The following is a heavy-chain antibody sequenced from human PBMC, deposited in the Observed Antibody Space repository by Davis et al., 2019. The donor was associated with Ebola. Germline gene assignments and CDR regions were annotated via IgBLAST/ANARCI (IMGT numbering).Heavy chain of an antibody. V-gene: IGHV4-34*01. D-gene: IGHD3-3*01. CDR3: ARAYYDFWSGYYDFRRGWFDP. J-gene: IGHJ5*02. CDR1: GGSFSGYY. Sequence: PSETLSLTCAVYGGSFSGYYWSWIRQPPGKGLEWIGEINHSGSTNYNPSLKSRVTISVDTSKNQFSLKLSSVTAADTAVYYCARAYYDFWSGYYDFRRGWFDPWGQGTLVTVSS. CDR2: INHSGST.